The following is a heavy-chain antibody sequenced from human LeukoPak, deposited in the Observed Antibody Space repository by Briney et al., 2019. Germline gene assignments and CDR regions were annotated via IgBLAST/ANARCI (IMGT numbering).Heavy chain of an antibody. J-gene: IGHJ5*02. D-gene: IGHD3-3*01. CDR2: INTKTGRT. CDR3: ARADFIDAGPYVIAP. Sequence: ASVKVSCKTSGYTFTDYSIHWVRQAPGQGLEWMGWINTKTGRTSFARTFQGRVTLTRDPSITTVYMDLAWLTSDDTAIYFCARADFIDAGPYVIAPWGQGTLVTVSS. CDR1: GYTFTDYS. V-gene: IGHV1-2*02.